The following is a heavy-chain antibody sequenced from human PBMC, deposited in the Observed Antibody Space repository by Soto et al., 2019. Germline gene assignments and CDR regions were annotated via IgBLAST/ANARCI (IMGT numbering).Heavy chain of an antibody. Sequence: EVQLLESGGGWVQTGGSLRLSCAASGFTFSSYAMGWVRQVPGMGLEWVSAISVSGGCTYYAASVKGRFTISIANSKNTLYLQMNSLRAEDTAVYYCAKALEGDYALTLLYWGQGTLVTVSS. CDR2: ISVSGGCT. V-gene: IGHV3-23*01. CDR3: AKALEGDYALTLLY. J-gene: IGHJ4*02. D-gene: IGHD4-17*01. CDR1: GFTFSSYA.